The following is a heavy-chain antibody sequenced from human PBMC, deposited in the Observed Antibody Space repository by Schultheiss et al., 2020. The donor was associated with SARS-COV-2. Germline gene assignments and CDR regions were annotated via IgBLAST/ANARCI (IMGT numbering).Heavy chain of an antibody. V-gene: IGHV1-2*02. Sequence: ASVKVSCKASGYTFTGYYMHWVRQAPGQGLEWMGWINPNSGGTNYAQKFQGRVTMTRNTSISTAYMELSSLRSEDTAVYYCATGLPYYYDSSGPPHYFDYWGQGTLVTVSS. CDR2: INPNSGGT. J-gene: IGHJ4*02. D-gene: IGHD3-22*01. CDR1: GYTFTGYY. CDR3: ATGLPYYYDSSGPPHYFDY.